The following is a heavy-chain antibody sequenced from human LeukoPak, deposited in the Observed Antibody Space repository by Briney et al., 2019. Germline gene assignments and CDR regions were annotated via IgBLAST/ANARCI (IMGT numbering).Heavy chain of an antibody. CDR2: INHSGST. D-gene: IGHD3-10*01. Sequence: SETLSLTCAVYGGSVSRCYWSWMRQPPRKGLEWIGEINHSGSTNYNPSLKSRVTISVDTSKNQFSLKLSSVPAADTAVYYCARGTYYYGSGSRDCGQGTLVTVSS. CDR1: GGSVSRCY. V-gene: IGHV4-34*01. J-gene: IGHJ4*02. CDR3: ARGTYYYGSGSRD.